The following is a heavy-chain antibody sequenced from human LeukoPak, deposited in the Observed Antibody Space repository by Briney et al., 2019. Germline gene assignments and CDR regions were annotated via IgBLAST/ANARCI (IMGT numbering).Heavy chain of an antibody. Sequence: NASETLSLTCAVSGGSISSSNWWSWVRQPPGKGLEWIGETYHSGSTNYNPSLKSRVTISVDKSKNQFSLKLSSVTAADTAVYYCARDRGYDFWSGSLGYYFDYWGQGTLVTVSS. CDR2: TYHSGST. CDR3: ARDRGYDFWSGSLGYYFDY. CDR1: GGSISSSNW. V-gene: IGHV4-4*02. J-gene: IGHJ4*02. D-gene: IGHD3-3*01.